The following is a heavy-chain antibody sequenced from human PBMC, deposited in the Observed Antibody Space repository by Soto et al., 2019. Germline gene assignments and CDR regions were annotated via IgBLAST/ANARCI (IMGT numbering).Heavy chain of an antibody. Sequence: ASVKVSWKASGYTFTRSGISWVRQAPGQGLEWMGWISAYNGNTNYAQKLQGRVTMTTDTSTSTAYMELRSLRSDDTAVYYCARDQAAAASYNWFDPWGQGTLVTVSS. J-gene: IGHJ5*02. CDR3: ARDQAAAASYNWFDP. CDR2: ISAYNGNT. D-gene: IGHD6-13*01. V-gene: IGHV1-18*01. CDR1: GYTFTRSG.